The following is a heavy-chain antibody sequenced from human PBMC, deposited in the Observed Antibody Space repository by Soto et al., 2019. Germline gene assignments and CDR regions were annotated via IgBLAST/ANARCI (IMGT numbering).Heavy chain of an antibody. CDR3: ARGYYDFWSGYFSGTNWFDP. Sequence: SETLSLTCTVSGGSISSGDYYWSWIHQPPGKGLEWIGYIYYSGSTYYNPSLKSRVTISVDTSKNQFSLKLSSVTAADTAVYYCARGYYDFWSGYFSGTNWFDPWGQGTLVTVSS. V-gene: IGHV4-30-4*01. CDR1: GGSISSGDYY. CDR2: IYYSGST. J-gene: IGHJ5*02. D-gene: IGHD3-3*01.